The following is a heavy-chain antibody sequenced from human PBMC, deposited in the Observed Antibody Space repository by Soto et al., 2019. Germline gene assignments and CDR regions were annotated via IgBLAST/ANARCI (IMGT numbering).Heavy chain of an antibody. Sequence: QITLKESGPTLVKPTQTLTLTCTFSGFSLTKSGVGVGWIRQPPGKALEWLALIYWNDDKDYSPSLQDRLTITKDTSKNQVVLTVANMDTLDTATYYCVHPPLVPRYWGQGTLVTVSS. CDR3: VHPPLVPRY. D-gene: IGHD2-2*01. J-gene: IGHJ4*02. CDR1: GFSLTKSGVG. CDR2: IYWNDDK. V-gene: IGHV2-5*01.